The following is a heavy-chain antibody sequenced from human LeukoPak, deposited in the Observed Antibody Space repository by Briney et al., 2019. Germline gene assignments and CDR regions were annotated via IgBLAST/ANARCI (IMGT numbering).Heavy chain of an antibody. V-gene: IGHV4-39*01. CDR3: ASQYYDILTGYPYYFDY. J-gene: IGHJ4*02. D-gene: IGHD3-9*01. Sequence: SETLSLTCTVSGGSISNTSYYWGWIRQPPGKGLEWIVAIYYSGSTCFNPSLKSRVTMSVDTSENQFFLKLRSVTAADTAVYYCASQYYDILTGYPYYFDYWGQGTLVTVSS. CDR1: GGSISNTSYY. CDR2: IYYSGST.